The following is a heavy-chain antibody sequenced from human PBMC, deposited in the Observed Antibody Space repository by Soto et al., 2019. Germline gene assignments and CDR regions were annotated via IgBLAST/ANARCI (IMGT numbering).Heavy chain of an antibody. CDR2: ISYDGSNK. Sequence: QVQLVESGGGVVQPGKSLRLSCAASGFSFRSCGMHWVRQAPGKGLEWVAVISYDGSNKYYADSVKGRFTISRDNSKNTLYLQMNSLRAEDTAVYDCAKGYVSNSYWYFDLLGRGTLVTVSS. V-gene: IGHV3-30*18. CDR1: GFSFRSCG. D-gene: IGHD3-10*02. J-gene: IGHJ2*01. CDR3: AKGYVSNSYWYFDL.